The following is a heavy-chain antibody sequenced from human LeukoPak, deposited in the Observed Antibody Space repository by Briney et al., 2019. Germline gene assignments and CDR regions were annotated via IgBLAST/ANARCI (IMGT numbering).Heavy chain of an antibody. CDR2: IGGSSGST. CDR1: GFTFSSYA. V-gene: IGHV3-23*01. CDR3: AKVRILVGSGSWDY. J-gene: IGHJ4*02. Sequence: PGGSLRLSCAASGFTFSSYAMSWVRQAPGEGLEWVSAIGGSSGSTYYADSVKGRFTISRDNSKNTLYLQLNSLRAEDTAVYYCAKVRILVGSGSWDYWGQGTLVTVSS. D-gene: IGHD3-10*01.